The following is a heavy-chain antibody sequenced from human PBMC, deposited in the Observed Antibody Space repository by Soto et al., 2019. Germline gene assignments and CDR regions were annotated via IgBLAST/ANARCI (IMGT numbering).Heavy chain of an antibody. V-gene: IGHV3-15*01. Sequence: EVQLVESGGGLVKPGGSLRLSCAASGFTFSNAWMSWVRQAPGKGLEWVGRIKSKTDGGTTDYAAPVKGRFTISRDDSKNTLYLQMNSLKTEDTAVYYCTTDPDRLYTIFGPSYYYYYMDVWGKGTTVTVSS. J-gene: IGHJ6*03. CDR3: TTDPDRLYTIFGPSYYYYYMDV. CDR2: IKSKTDGGTT. CDR1: GFTFSNAW. D-gene: IGHD3-3*01.